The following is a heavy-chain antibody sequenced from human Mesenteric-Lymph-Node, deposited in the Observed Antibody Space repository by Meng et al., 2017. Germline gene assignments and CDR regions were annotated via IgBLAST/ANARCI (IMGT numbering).Heavy chain of an antibody. V-gene: IGHV3-21*01. CDR1: GFTFSSYT. CDR3: ARDTPGLLFDY. J-gene: IGHJ4*02. Sequence: EVQLVESGGGLVKPGGSLRLYCAASGFTFSSYTMNWVRRAPGKGLEWVSSISSSSNYIYSADSVKGRFTISRDNAKNSLYLQMNSLRAEDTAVYYCARDTPGLLFDYWGQGTLVTVSS. D-gene: IGHD5-18*01. CDR2: ISSSSNYI.